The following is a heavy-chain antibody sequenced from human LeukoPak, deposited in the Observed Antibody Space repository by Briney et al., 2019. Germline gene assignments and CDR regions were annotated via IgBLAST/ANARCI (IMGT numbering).Heavy chain of an antibody. D-gene: IGHD5-12*01. Sequence: GASVKVSCKASSYTFTNYGISWVRQAPGEGLEWMGWISAYNGNTNYAQKFQGRVTMTTDTSTSTAYMELRSLRSDDTAVYYCVRDSAYSPDYWGQGTLVTVSP. J-gene: IGHJ4*02. V-gene: IGHV1-18*01. CDR3: VRDSAYSPDY. CDR2: ISAYNGNT. CDR1: SYTFTNYG.